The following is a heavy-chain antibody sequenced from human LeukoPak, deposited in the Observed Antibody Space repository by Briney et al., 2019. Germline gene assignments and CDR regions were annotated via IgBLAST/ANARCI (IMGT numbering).Heavy chain of an antibody. D-gene: IGHD3-3*01. Sequence: SETLSLTCTVSGGSISSSSYYWGWIRQPPGKGLEWIGSIYYSGSTYYNPSLKSRVTMSVDTSKNQFSLKLSSVTAADTAVYYCARFYYELDYWGQGTLVTVSS. J-gene: IGHJ4*02. CDR2: IYYSGST. CDR3: ARFYYELDY. CDR1: GGSISSSSYY. V-gene: IGHV4-39*01.